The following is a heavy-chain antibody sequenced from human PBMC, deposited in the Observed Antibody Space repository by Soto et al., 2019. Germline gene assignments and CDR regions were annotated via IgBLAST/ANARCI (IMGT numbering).Heavy chain of an antibody. Sequence: WWSLRLSCLVSVFTCSNYAMSWVRQAPGKGLEWVSAINIGGDTTYYADSVKGRFTMSRDNSKNTLYLQMNSLRAEDTAVYYCAKLLVTQMPYYYYGLDVWGQGTTVTVSS. V-gene: IGHV3-23*01. CDR3: AKLLVTQMPYYYYGLDV. CDR1: VFTCSNYA. J-gene: IGHJ6*02. CDR2: INIGGDTT. D-gene: IGHD2-21*02.